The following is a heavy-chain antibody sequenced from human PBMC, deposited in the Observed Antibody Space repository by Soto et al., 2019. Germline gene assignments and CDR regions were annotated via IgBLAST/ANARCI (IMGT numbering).Heavy chain of an antibody. Sequence: GGSLRLSCAASGFTFSNYWMSWVRQAPGKGLEWVANIKQDGSEKYYVDSVKGRFTISRDNAKNSLYLQMNSLRAEDTAVYYCARDQRFYYDSSGYCFDYWGQGTLVTVSS. CDR3: ARDQRFYYDSSGYCFDY. D-gene: IGHD3-22*01. J-gene: IGHJ4*02. CDR2: IKQDGSEK. V-gene: IGHV3-7*01. CDR1: GFTFSNYW.